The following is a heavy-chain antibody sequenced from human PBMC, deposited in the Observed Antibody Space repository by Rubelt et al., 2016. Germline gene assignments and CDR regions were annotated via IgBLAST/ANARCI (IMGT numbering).Heavy chain of an antibody. J-gene: IGHJ5*02. D-gene: IGHD1-14*01. V-gene: IGHV1-46*01. CDR1: GYTFTSYY. Sequence: QVQLVQSGAEVKKPGASVKVSCKASGYTFTSYYMHWVRQAPGQGLEWMGIINPSGGSTGYAQKFQGRVTMTRETSKSTGHKGLSRLRIEATAVYYCATPREPSWFDPWGQGTSVTVSS. CDR2: INPSGGST. CDR3: ATPREPSWFDP.